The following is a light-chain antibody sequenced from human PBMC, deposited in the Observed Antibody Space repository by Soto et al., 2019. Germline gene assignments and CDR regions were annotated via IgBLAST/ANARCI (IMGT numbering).Light chain of an antibody. J-gene: IGKJ4*01. Sequence: IVMTQSPLSLPVTPGEPASISCRSSQSLLHSNGYNYLDWYLQKPGQSPQLLIYLGSNRASGVPDRFSGSGSGTDFTLKISRVEAEDVGVYYCMQALQTPLTFGGGPKVDIK. CDR2: LGS. CDR3: MQALQTPLT. CDR1: QSLLHSNGYNY. V-gene: IGKV2-28*01.